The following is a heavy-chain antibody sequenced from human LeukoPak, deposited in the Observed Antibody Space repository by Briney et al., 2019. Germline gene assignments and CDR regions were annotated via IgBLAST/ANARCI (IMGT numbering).Heavy chain of an antibody. CDR2: INTDGSST. V-gene: IGHV3-74*01. D-gene: IGHD3-10*01. Sequence: PGGALRLSCAASGFTFSSYWMLWVRQAPGKGLVWVSRINTDGSSTSYADSVKGRFTISRDNAKNTLYLQMNSLRAEDTAVYYCARDMGGSGFGAFDIWGQGTMVTVSS. CDR3: ARDMGGSGFGAFDI. J-gene: IGHJ3*02. CDR1: GFTFSSYW.